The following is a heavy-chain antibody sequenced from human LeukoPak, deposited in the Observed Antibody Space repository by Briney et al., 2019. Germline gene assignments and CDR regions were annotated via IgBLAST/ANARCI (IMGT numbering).Heavy chain of an antibody. CDR2: IRSSSRTI. J-gene: IGHJ4*02. Sequence: PGGSLRLSCAASGFTFSSYSMNWVRQAPGKGLEWVSYIRSSSRTIYYADSVKGRFTISRDNAKNSLYLQMNSLRAEDTAVYYCTRGGDPFDYWGQGTLVTVSS. CDR3: TRGGDPFDY. CDR1: GFTFSSYS. V-gene: IGHV3-48*01. D-gene: IGHD3-10*01.